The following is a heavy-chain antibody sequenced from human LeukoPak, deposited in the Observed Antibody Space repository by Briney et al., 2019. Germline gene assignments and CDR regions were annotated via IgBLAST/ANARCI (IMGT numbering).Heavy chain of an antibody. CDR2: LRSSGDNA. Sequence: PGGSLRLSCAASGFTFNNYAMNWVRQAPGKGLEWVSGLRSSGDNAFYADSVKGRFTISRDNSKNTLYLQMNSLRAEDTATYYCAKDCTGTYYSAFDLWGQGTMVTVSS. CDR3: AKDCTGTYYSAFDL. D-gene: IGHD2-8*02. CDR1: GFTFNNYA. V-gene: IGHV3-23*01. J-gene: IGHJ3*01.